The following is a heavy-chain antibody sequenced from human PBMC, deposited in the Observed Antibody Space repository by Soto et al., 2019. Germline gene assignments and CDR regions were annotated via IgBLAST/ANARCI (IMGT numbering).Heavy chain of an antibody. CDR1: GGSTYSYF. CDR2: IYYSGTT. D-gene: IGHD3-16*01. CDR3: HRRPYDPRPYRPPFDY. V-gene: IGHV4-59*01. J-gene: IGHJ4*02. Sequence: SETRSLTCSVSGGSTYSYFWSWIRQPPGKGLEWCGYIYYSGTTNYSPSLESPAAISLDTSKNQFSLKSSSVTAAETATSFRHRRPYDPRPYRPPFDYWGPGTVATVSS.